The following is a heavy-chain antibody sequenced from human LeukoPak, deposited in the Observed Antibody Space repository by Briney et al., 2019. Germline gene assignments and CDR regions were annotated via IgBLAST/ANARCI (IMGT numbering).Heavy chain of an antibody. Sequence: GGSLRLSCVASGFTFRNYVIHWVRQAPGKGLEWVAVTSSDLNVKLYADSVKGRFTISRDNSRSTLYLQMNSLRPEDTAIYYCAREGYYGSGSPPSLYFDYWGQGTLVTVSS. J-gene: IGHJ4*02. CDR3: AREGYYGSGSPPSLYFDY. D-gene: IGHD3-10*01. V-gene: IGHV3-30-3*01. CDR2: TSSDLNVK. CDR1: GFTFRNYV.